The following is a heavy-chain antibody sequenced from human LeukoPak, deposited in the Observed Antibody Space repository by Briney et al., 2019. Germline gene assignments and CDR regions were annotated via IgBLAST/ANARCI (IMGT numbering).Heavy chain of an antibody. CDR3: AKGGWDTAMGVSYYYYGMDV. V-gene: IGHV3-48*02. D-gene: IGHD5-18*01. Sequence: GGSLRLSCAASGFTFSSYSMNWVRQAPGKGLEWVSYISGSSSAIYYADSVGGRFTISRDNAKNSLYLQMNSLRDEDTAVYYCAKGGWDTAMGVSYYYYGMDVWGQGTTVTVSS. CDR2: ISGSSSAI. J-gene: IGHJ6*02. CDR1: GFTFSSYS.